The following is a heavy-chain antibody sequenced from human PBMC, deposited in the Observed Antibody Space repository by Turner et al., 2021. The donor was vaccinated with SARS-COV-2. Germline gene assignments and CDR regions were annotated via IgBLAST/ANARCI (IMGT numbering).Heavy chain of an antibody. V-gene: IGHV3-21*01. CDR2: ISSRISYI. CDR1: AFTCSSYS. Sequence: EVQRAEPGGGLLMLGGSLRLSCAASAFTCSSYSMNWVCQGPGKGMEWVSSISSRISYIYYADSVKGRFTITRDNTKNKQFLQKNSLGAEDTAVYYCARDYYEFWGGESFKHAAFDYWGQGTLVTVSS. D-gene: IGHD3-3*01. CDR3: ARDYYEFWGGESFKHAAFDY. J-gene: IGHJ4*02.